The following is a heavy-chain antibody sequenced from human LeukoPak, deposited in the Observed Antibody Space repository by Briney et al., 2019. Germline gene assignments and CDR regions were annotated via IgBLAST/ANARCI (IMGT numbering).Heavy chain of an antibody. CDR1: GGSISSGSYY. CDR2: IYTSGST. CDR3: ARDPDY. Sequence: SSETLSPTCTVSGGSISSGSYYWSWIRQPAGKGLEWIGRIYTSGSTNYNPSLKSRVTISVDTSKNQFSLKLSSVTAADTAVYYCARDPDYWGQGTLVTVSS. V-gene: IGHV4-61*02. J-gene: IGHJ4*02.